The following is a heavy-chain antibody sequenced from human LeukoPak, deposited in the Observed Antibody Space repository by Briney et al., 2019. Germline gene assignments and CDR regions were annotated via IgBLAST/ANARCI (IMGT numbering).Heavy chain of an antibody. Sequence: ASVKVSCKPSGYSFTDYYMHWVRQAPGQGLEWMGWINPNNGDTNSAQKFQGRVTMTRDTSITTVYMELSRLTSDDTAVYYCARANGEWEPLEYWGQGTLVTVSS. V-gene: IGHV1-2*02. CDR3: ARANGEWEPLEY. CDR1: GYSFTDYY. CDR2: INPNNGDT. D-gene: IGHD1-26*01. J-gene: IGHJ4*02.